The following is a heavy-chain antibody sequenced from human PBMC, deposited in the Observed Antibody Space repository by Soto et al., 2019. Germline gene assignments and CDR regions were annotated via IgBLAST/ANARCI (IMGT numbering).Heavy chain of an antibody. V-gene: IGHV4-59*01. CDR3: ARVVSLDYHRQFDY. Sequence: MASETLSLTCTVSGGSISSYYWSWIRQPPGKGLEWIGYIYYSGSTNYNPSLKSRVTISVDTSKNQFSLKLSSVTAADTAVYYCARVVSLDYHRQFDYWGQGTLVTVSS. D-gene: IGHD3-3*01. CDR1: GGSISSYY. CDR2: IYYSGST. J-gene: IGHJ4*02.